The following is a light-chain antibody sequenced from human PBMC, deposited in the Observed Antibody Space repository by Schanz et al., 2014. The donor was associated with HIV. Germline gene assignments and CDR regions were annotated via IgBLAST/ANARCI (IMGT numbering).Light chain of an antibody. CDR1: SSDVGKYNY. CDR3: SSYAGSNNLWV. Sequence: QSALTQPPSAPGSPGQSVTISCTGTSSDVGKYNYVSWYKQHPGKAPQLIIYEVTKRPSGVPDRFSGSKSGNTASLTVSGLQAEDEADYYCSSYAGSNNLWVFGGGTKLTVL. V-gene: IGLV2-8*01. J-gene: IGLJ3*02. CDR2: EVT.